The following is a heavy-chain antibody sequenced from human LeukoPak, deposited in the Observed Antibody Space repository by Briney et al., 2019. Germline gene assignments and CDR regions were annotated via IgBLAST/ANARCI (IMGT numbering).Heavy chain of an antibody. Sequence: ASVKVSCKASGYTFTSYGISWVRQPPGQGLEWMGWISAYNGNTNYAQKLQGRVTMTTDTSTSTAYMELRSLRSDDTAVYYCAKGSFVYDSSGSFDYWGQGTLVTVSS. CDR2: ISAYNGNT. CDR3: AKGSFVYDSSGSFDY. J-gene: IGHJ4*02. V-gene: IGHV1-18*01. CDR1: GYTFTSYG. D-gene: IGHD3-22*01.